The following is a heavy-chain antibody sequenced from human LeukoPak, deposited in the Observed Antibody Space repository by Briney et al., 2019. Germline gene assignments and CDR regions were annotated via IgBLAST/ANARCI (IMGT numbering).Heavy chain of an antibody. V-gene: IGHV1-2*02. D-gene: IGHD2-21*01. Sequence: ASVKVSCKASGYTFTNYGISWVRQAPGQGLEWMGWINPKSGGTSSAQKFQGRVTMTRDTSITTVYMEVSWLTSDDTAIYYCARADRLDGGPYLIGPWGQGTLVTVSS. CDR1: GYTFTNYG. CDR2: INPKSGGT. CDR3: ARADRLDGGPYLIGP. J-gene: IGHJ5*02.